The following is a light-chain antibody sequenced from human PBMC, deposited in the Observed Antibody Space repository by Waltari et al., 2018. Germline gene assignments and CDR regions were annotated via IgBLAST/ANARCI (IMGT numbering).Light chain of an antibody. CDR2: DFS. V-gene: IGLV2-14*03. Sequence: QSALTQPASVSGSPGQAITISCPGTSSDVGGYNYVSWYQQHPGKAPKLIIYDFSNRPSGVSNRFSGSKSGNTASLTISGLQSDDEANYYCSSYTDSSPWVFGGGTKLTVL. J-gene: IGLJ3*02. CDR3: SSYTDSSPWV. CDR1: SSDVGGYNY.